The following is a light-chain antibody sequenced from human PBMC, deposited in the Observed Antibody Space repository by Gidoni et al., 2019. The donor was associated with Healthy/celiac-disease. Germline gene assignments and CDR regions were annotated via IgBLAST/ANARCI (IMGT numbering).Light chain of an antibody. J-gene: IGKJ4*01. CDR1: QSVSSY. V-gene: IGKV3-11*01. CDR2: DAS. Sequence: ELVLPQSPATLSLSPGERATLYCRSSQSVSSYLAWYQQKPGQAPRLLIYDASNRATGIPARFSGSGSGTDFTLTISSLEPEDFAVYYCQQRSNCPLTFGGGTKVQIK. CDR3: QQRSNCPLT.